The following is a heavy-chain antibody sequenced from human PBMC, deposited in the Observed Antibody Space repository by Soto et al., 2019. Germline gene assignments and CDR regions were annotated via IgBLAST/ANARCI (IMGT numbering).Heavy chain of an antibody. V-gene: IGHV3-23*01. CDR1: GFTVNSYC. Sequence: GVSLRLSCAASGFTVNSYCMNWVRQAPGKGLEWVSAISGSGGSTYYADSVKGRFTISRDNSKNTLYLQMNSLRAEDTAVYYCASVGRGNDYWGQGTLVTVSS. J-gene: IGHJ4*02. D-gene: IGHD5-12*01. CDR3: ASVGRGNDY. CDR2: ISGSGGST.